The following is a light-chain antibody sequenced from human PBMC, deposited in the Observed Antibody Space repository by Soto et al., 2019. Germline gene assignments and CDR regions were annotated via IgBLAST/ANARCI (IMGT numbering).Light chain of an antibody. CDR3: QQYGSSPPYT. J-gene: IGKJ2*01. V-gene: IGKV3-20*01. CDR2: GAS. CDR1: QSFNSIY. Sequence: EIVLTQSPGTLSLSPGERATLSCRASQSFNSIYLAWYQQKPGQAPRLLIYGASSRATGIPDRFSGSGSGTDFTLTISRLEPEDFAVYYCQQYGSSPPYTFGQGTKVDIK.